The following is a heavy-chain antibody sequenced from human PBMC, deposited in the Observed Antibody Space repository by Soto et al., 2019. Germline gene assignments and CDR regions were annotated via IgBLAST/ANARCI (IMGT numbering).Heavy chain of an antibody. D-gene: IGHD4-17*01. CDR3: AKDHAWGRRVTTRFDY. CDR2: ISDSGDST. J-gene: IGHJ4*02. V-gene: IGHV3-23*01. Sequence: EVQLLESGGNLVQPGGSLRLSCAASGVTFSTYGMTWVRQAPGKGLEWVSSISDSGDSTYYADSVKGRFTISRDNSKNPLFLQMNSLRAEDTAVYYCAKDHAWGRRVTTRFDYWGQGALVTVSS. CDR1: GVTFSTYG.